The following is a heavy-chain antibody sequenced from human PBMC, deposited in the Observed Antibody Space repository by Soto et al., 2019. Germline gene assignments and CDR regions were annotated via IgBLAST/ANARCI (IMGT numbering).Heavy chain of an antibody. Sequence: QLQLQESGPGQVKPSETLSLTCAVSGGSVSSGGNYWGWIRQSPGKGLEWIGSVHDTGTTHYNPSLTSRVTISVDTSKNQFSLNVNSVTAADTAVYYCARGLSSPSAAGVWGQGTLVTVSS. D-gene: IGHD6-6*01. CDR3: ARGLSSPSAAGV. V-gene: IGHV4-39*01. J-gene: IGHJ4*02. CDR2: VHDTGTT. CDR1: GGSVSSGGNY.